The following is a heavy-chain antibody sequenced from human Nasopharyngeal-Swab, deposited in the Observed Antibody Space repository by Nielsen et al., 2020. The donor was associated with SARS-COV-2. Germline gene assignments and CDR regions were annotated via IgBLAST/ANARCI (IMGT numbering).Heavy chain of an antibody. CDR2: IKQDGSEI. V-gene: IGHV3-7*01. CDR3: ARHGADCSRTSCYRRHGFDI. CDR1: GFTFSSDW. D-gene: IGHD2-2*02. J-gene: IGHJ3*02. Sequence: GGSLRLSCAASGFTFSSDWMTWVRQAPGKGLEWVANIKQDGSEIYYADSVKGRFTISRDNARNSLYLQMRSLRAEDTAVYHCARHGADCSRTSCYRRHGFDIWGQGTMVTVSS.